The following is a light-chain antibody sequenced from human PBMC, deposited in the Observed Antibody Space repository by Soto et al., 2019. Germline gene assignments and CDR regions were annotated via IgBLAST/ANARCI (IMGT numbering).Light chain of an antibody. CDR3: QQYNNWPPDRT. V-gene: IGKV3-15*01. CDR1: QSVSSN. J-gene: IGKJ1*01. Sequence: EIVMTQSPATLSVSPGERATLSCRASQSVSSNLAWYQQKPGQAPRLLIYGASTRATSIPARFSGSGSGIEFTLTISSLQSEDFAIYFCQQYNNWPPDRTFGQGTKVEIK. CDR2: GAS.